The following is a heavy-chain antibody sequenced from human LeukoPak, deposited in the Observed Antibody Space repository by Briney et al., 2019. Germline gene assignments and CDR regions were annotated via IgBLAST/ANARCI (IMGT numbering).Heavy chain of an antibody. J-gene: IGHJ4*02. CDR2: IRYDGSNK. D-gene: IGHD3-10*01. V-gene: IGHV3-30*02. Sequence: QSGGSLRLSCAASGFTFSSYGMHWVRQAPGKGLEWVAFIRYDGSNKYYADSVKGRFTISRDNSKNTLYLQMNSLRAEDTAVYYCAKDYYGSGSQSGVDYWGQGTLVTVSS. CDR3: AKDYYGSGSQSGVDY. CDR1: GFTFSSYG.